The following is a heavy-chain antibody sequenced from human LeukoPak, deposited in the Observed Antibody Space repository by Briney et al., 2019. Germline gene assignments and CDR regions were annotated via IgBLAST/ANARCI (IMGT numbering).Heavy chain of an antibody. Sequence: GGSLRLSCAASGFTLSNYATSWVRQAPGKGLEWVSGISRSDDTRYYADSVRGRFTVSRDNSKNTLNLQMNSLRAEDTAVYYCAKVFLATVPTWGQGTLVTVSS. CDR2: ISRSDDTR. V-gene: IGHV3-23*01. J-gene: IGHJ5*02. CDR3: AKVFLATVPT. D-gene: IGHD4-17*01. CDR1: GFTLSNYA.